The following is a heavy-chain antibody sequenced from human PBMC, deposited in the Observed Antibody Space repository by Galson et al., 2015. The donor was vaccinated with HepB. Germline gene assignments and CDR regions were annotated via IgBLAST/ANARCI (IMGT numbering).Heavy chain of an antibody. V-gene: IGHV6-1*01. Sequence: CAISGDSVSSNSAAWNWIRQSPSRGLEWLGRTYYRSKWYNDYAVSVKSRITINPDTSKNQFSLQLNSVTPEGTAVYYCARGVLQYFDWLSPRSYYYYYMDVWGKGTTVTVSS. CDR1: GDSVSSNSAA. CDR2: TYYRSKWYN. J-gene: IGHJ6*03. CDR3: ARGVLQYFDWLSPRSYYYYYMDV. D-gene: IGHD3-9*01.